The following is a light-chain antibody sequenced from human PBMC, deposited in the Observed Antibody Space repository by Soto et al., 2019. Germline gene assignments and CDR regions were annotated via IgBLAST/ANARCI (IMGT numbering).Light chain of an antibody. CDR2: GPS. V-gene: IGKV3-15*01. Sequence: EIVMTQSPATLSVSPGERATLSCRASQSISIHLAWYQQKPGQAPRLLIYGPSTRDTGTPARFSGSGSGKEFTLTIRSLQSEDFAVYYCQQYNNWPSWTFGQGTKVEFK. CDR3: QQYNNWPSWT. J-gene: IGKJ1*01. CDR1: QSISIH.